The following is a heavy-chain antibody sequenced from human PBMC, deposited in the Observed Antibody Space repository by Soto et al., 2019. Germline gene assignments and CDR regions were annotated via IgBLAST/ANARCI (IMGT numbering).Heavy chain of an antibody. D-gene: IGHD3-16*01. CDR1: GYTFTSYG. Sequence: ASVKVSCTASGYTFTSYGIIWVRQAPGQGLEWMGWISAYNGNTNYAQKLQGRVTMTTDTSTSTVYMDLRSLRSDDTAVYYCAREGEMPYYYYGLDVWGQGTTVTVSS. V-gene: IGHV1-18*01. CDR3: AREGEMPYYYYGLDV. CDR2: ISAYNGNT. J-gene: IGHJ6*02.